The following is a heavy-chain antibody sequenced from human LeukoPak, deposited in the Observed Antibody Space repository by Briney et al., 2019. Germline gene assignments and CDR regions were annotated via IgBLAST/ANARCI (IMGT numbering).Heavy chain of an antibody. D-gene: IGHD3-10*01. Sequence: GGSLRLSCAASGFRFNTYWMSWVRQAPGKGLEWVSYISSSGSTIYYADSVKGRFTISRDNAKNSLYLQMNSLRAGDTALYYCAKDRRHTVSGGYFDLWGRGTLVIVSS. CDR2: ISSSGSTI. V-gene: IGHV3-48*04. CDR3: AKDRRHTVSGGYFDL. J-gene: IGHJ2*01. CDR1: GFRFNTYW.